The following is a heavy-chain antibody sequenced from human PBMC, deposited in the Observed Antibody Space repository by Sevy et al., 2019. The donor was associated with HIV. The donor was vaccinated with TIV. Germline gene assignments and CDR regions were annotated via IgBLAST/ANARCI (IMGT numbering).Heavy chain of an antibody. Sequence: SETSLTCTVSGGSVSSGSYYWSWIRQPPGKGLEWIGYIYYSGSTNYNPSLKSRVTISVDTSKNQFSLKLSSVTAADTAVYYCARYCSSTSCYPSGLFDYWGQGTLVTVSS. CDR1: GGSVSSGSYY. CDR2: IYYSGST. D-gene: IGHD2-2*01. V-gene: IGHV4-61*01. CDR3: ARYCSSTSCYPSGLFDY. J-gene: IGHJ4*02.